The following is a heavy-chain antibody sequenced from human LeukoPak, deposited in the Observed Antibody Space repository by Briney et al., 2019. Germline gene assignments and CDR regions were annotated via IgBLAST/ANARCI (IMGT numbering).Heavy chain of an antibody. CDR3: ARDLRTYGDHGNYFDY. Sequence: GGSLRLSCAASGFTFSSYSMNWVRQAPGKGLEWVSSISSSSSYIYYADSVEGRFTISRDNAKNSLYLQMNSLRAEDTAVYYCARDLRTYGDHGNYFDYWGQGTLVTVSS. J-gene: IGHJ4*02. CDR1: GFTFSSYS. CDR2: ISSSSSYI. D-gene: IGHD4-17*01. V-gene: IGHV3-21*01.